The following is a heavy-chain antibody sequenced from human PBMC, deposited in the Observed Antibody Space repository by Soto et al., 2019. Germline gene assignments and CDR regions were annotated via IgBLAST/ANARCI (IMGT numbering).Heavy chain of an antibody. J-gene: IGHJ4*02. D-gene: IGHD4-17*01. CDR2: IYYSGST. Sequence: SETLSLTCTVSGGSISSSSYYWGWIRQPPGKGLEWIGSIYYSGSTYYNPSLKSRVTISVDTSKNQFSLKLSSVTAADTAVYYCARDFAYGLNTRIDYWGQGTLVTVSS. CDR1: GGSISSSSYY. CDR3: ARDFAYGLNTRIDY. V-gene: IGHV4-39*02.